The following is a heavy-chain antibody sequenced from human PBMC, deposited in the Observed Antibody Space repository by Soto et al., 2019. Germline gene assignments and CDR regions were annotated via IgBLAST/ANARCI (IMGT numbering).Heavy chain of an antibody. CDR1: GGSISSGGYY. J-gene: IGHJ5*02. CDR2: IYYSGST. V-gene: IGHV4-31*03. D-gene: IGHD6-19*01. CDR3: ARAVSVAGPNWFDP. Sequence: SETLSLTCTVSGGSISSGGYYWSWIRQHPGKGLEWIGYIYYSGSTYYNPSLKSRVTISVDTSKNQFSLKLSSVTAADTAVYYCARAVSVAGPNWFDPWGQGTLVTVSS.